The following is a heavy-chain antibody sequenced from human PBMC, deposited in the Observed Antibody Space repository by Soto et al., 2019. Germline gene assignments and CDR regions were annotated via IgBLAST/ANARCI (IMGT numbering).Heavy chain of an antibody. D-gene: IGHD3-22*01. CDR2: IKSKTDGGTT. CDR3: TTDSYSTIIIVRFDY. Sequence: GGSPRLSCAASGFTFTNSWINWVRQAQGKGLEWVGRIKSKTDGGTTDYAEPVKGRFAISRDDSNNMVYLQMNSLKIEDTAVYYCTTDSYSTIIIVRFDYWGHGTLVTVSS. J-gene: IGHJ4*01. CDR1: GFTFTNSW. V-gene: IGHV3-15*07.